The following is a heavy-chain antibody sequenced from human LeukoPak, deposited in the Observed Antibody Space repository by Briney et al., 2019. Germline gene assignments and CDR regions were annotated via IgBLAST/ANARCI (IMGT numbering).Heavy chain of an antibody. D-gene: IGHD6-13*01. CDR1: GYTSTNSW. CDR3: AGGSAATGTDLFNP. Sequence: KSRGGPRISCKGSGYTSTNSWICWGRQMPGEGVGWMGRIDPSVSYTNYTPSFQAHSTISADKSISTAYLHWRSLQASDPAMYYCAGGSAATGTDLFNPWGQGTLVTVSS. V-gene: IGHV5-10-1*01. CDR2: IDPSVSYT. J-gene: IGHJ5*02.